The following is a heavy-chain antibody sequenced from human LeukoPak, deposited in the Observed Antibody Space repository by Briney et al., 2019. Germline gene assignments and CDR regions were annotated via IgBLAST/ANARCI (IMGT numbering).Heavy chain of an antibody. D-gene: IGHD3-10*01. J-gene: IGHJ3*02. CDR2: ISGSGGST. CDR1: GFTFSSYA. Sequence: GGFLRLSCAASGFTFSSYAMSWVRQAPGKGLEWVSAISGSGGSTYYADSVKGRFTISRDNSKNTLYLQMNSLRAEDTAVYYCAKASYGPGVFDIWGQGTMVTVSS. CDR3: AKASYGPGVFDI. V-gene: IGHV3-23*01.